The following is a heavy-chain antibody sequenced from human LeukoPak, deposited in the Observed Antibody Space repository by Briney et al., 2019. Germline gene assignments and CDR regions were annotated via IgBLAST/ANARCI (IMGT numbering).Heavy chain of an antibody. V-gene: IGHV4-59*01. CDR1: GGSINNYY. J-gene: IGHJ6*02. CDR2: IYYSGST. D-gene: IGHD6-13*01. CDR3: ARDLGSSWSGGYYYYGMDV. Sequence: SETLSLTCTVSGGSINNYYWSWIRQPPGKGLEWIGYIYYSGSTNYNPSLKSRVTISVDTSKNQFSLKLSSVTAADTAVYYCARDLGSSWSGGYYYYGMDVWGQGTTVTVSS.